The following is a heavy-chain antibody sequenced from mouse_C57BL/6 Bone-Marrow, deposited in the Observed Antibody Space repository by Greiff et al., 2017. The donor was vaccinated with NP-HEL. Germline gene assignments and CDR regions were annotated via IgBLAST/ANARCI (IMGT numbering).Heavy chain of an antibody. Sequence: QVHVKQPGAELVKPGASVKVSCKASGYTFTSYWMHWVKQRPGQGLEWIGRIHPSDSDTNYNQKFKGKATLTVDKSSSTAYMQLSSLTSEDSAVYYCAMRGGNYGAMDYWGQGTSVTVSS. D-gene: IGHD2-1*01. CDR3: AMRGGNYGAMDY. CDR2: IHPSDSDT. CDR1: GYTFTSYW. J-gene: IGHJ4*01. V-gene: IGHV1-74*01.